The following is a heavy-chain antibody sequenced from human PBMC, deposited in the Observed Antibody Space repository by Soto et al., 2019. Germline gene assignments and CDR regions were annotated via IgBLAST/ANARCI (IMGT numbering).Heavy chain of an antibody. J-gene: IGHJ5*02. V-gene: IGHV1-69*18. D-gene: IGHD4-4*01. CDR2: ISPIFGSA. Sequence: QVQLVQSGAEVKKPGSSVKVSCKAFGGTFSSHSITWMRQAPGQGLEWIGTISPIFGSAAYAQRFQGRVKITADEPTNTAYLELSGLGSEDTATYYCASDTSYYVSNWCDPWGQGTRVTVSS. CDR1: GGTFSSHS. CDR3: ASDTSYYVSNWCDP.